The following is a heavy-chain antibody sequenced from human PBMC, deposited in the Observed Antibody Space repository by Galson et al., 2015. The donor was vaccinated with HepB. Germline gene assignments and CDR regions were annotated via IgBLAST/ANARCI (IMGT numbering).Heavy chain of an antibody. J-gene: IGHJ6*02. Sequence: LSLTCAVYGGSFSGYYWSWIRQPPGKGLEWIGDINHSGSTNYNPSLKSRVTISVDTSKNQFSLKLSSVTAADTAVYYCARSYGSGSYAYYGMDVWGQGTTVTVSS. CDR2: INHSGST. D-gene: IGHD3-10*01. V-gene: IGHV4-34*01. CDR1: GGSFSGYY. CDR3: ARSYGSGSYAYYGMDV.